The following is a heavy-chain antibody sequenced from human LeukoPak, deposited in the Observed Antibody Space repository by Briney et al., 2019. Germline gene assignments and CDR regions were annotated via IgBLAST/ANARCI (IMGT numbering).Heavy chain of an antibody. CDR2: IYSGGTT. Sequence: GGSLRLSCAASGFTASTYYMNWVLQAPGKGLEWVSIIYSGGTTYYADSVKGRFTISRDTSKNTLSLQMNSLRAEDTAVYFCARVGDHFHWNLDLWGRGTLVTVSS. J-gene: IGHJ2*01. CDR1: GFTASTYY. V-gene: IGHV3-53*01. CDR3: ARVGDHFHWNLDL. D-gene: IGHD3-3*02.